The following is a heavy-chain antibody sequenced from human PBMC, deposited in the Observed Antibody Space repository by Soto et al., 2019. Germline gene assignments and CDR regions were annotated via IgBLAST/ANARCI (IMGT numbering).Heavy chain of an antibody. CDR3: AKDLYSGSYSSYYFHH. V-gene: IGHV3-30*18. CDR2: ISDDGSNQ. Sequence: GGSLRLSCAASGFTFKSFAMHWVRQAPGKGLEWVAFISDDGSNQYFADSVTGRCTISRDNSENTVSLQIDSLRPGDTAVYYCAKDLYSGSYSSYYFHHWGQGILVTVSS. J-gene: IGHJ4*02. CDR1: GFTFKSFA. D-gene: IGHD1-26*01.